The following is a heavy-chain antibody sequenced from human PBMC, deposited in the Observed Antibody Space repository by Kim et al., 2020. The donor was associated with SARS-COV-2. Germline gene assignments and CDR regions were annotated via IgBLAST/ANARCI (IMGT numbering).Heavy chain of an antibody. CDR3: ARDLPSPPSGYDWSFTV. D-gene: IGHD5-12*01. CDR2: IIPIFGTA. CDR1: GGTFSSYA. Sequence: SVKVSCKASGGTFSSYAISWVRQAPGQGLEWMGGIIPIFGTANYAQKFQGRVTITADESTSTAYMELSSLRSEDTAVYYCARDLPSPPSGYDWSFTVWGQGTLVTVSS. V-gene: IGHV1-69*13. J-gene: IGHJ4*02.